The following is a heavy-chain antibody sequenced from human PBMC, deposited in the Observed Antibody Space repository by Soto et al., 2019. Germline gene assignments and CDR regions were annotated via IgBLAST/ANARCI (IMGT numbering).Heavy chain of an antibody. J-gene: IGHJ6*02. CDR1: GYNFNTFD. V-gene: IGHV1-2*04. Sequence: ASVKVSCKASGYNFNTFDIYWVRQAPGQGLEWMGWINPNSGGTNYAQKFQGWVTMTRDTSISTAYMELSRLRSDDTAVYYCATTRGWGYYYYGMDVGGQGTTVTVS. CDR3: ATTRGWGYYYYGMDV. D-gene: IGHD3-16*01. CDR2: INPNSGGT.